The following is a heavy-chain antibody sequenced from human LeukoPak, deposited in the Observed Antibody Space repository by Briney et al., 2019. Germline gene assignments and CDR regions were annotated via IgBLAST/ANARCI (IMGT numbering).Heavy chain of an antibody. CDR1: GFTFSSYS. CDR3: AREDHCSSTSCYMPFDY. CDR2: ISSSSSYI. J-gene: IGHJ4*02. Sequence: GGSPRLSCAASGFTFSSYSMNWVRQAPGKGLEWVSSISSSSSYIYYADSVKGRFTISRDNAKNSLYLQMNSLRAEDTAVYYCAREDHCSSTSCYMPFDYWGQGTLVTVSS. V-gene: IGHV3-21*01. D-gene: IGHD2-2*02.